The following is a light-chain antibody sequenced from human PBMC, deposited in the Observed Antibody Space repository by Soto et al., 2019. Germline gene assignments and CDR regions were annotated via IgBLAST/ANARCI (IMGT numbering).Light chain of an antibody. CDR3: CSYAGSSFYV. V-gene: IGLV2-23*01. J-gene: IGLJ1*01. CDR1: SSDVGSYNL. CDR2: EGS. Sequence: QSVLTQPASASGSPGQSITISCTGTSSDVGSYNLVSWYQQHPGKAPKLMICEGSKRPSGVSNRFSGSKSGNTASLTISGLQAEDEADYYCCSYAGSSFYVFGTGTKVTVL.